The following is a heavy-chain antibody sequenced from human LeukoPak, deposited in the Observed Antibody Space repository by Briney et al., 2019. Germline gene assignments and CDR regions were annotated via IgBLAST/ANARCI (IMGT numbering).Heavy chain of an antibody. CDR1: GFTFSSYS. CDR2: ISSSSSTI. CDR3: ARSGYDSFDY. V-gene: IGHV3-48*04. D-gene: IGHD5-12*01. J-gene: IGHJ4*02. Sequence: PGGSLRLSCAASGFTFSSYSMNWVRQAPGKGLEWVSYISSSSSTIYYADSVKGRFTISRDNAKNSLYLQMNSLRVEDTTVYYCARSGYDSFDYWGQGTLVTVSS.